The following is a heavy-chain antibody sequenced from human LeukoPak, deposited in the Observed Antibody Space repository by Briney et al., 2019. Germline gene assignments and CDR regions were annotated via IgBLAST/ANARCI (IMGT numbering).Heavy chain of an antibody. D-gene: IGHD3-3*01. CDR3: ARVDDFWSGYVHPVYYGMDV. CDR2: ITSNSGTI. J-gene: IGHJ6*02. Sequence: GGSLRLSCAASGFTFSDYSMNWVRQAPGKGLEWVSFITSNSGTIYYADSVRGRFTISRDNSKNTLYLQMNSLRAEDTAVYYCARVDDFWSGYVHPVYYGMDVWGQGTTVTVSS. CDR1: GFTFSDYS. V-gene: IGHV3-48*01.